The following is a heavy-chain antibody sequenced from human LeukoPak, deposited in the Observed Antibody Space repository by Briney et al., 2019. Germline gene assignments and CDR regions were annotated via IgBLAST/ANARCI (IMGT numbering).Heavy chain of an antibody. CDR3: VTDRDLQRISY. V-gene: IGHV4-31*03. J-gene: IGHJ4*02. Sequence: ASETLSLTCTVSGGSISSGGYYWSWIRQHPGKGLEWIGYIYYSGSTYYNPSLKSRVTISVDTSKNQFSLKLSSVTAADTAVYYCVTDRDLQRISYWGQGTLVTVSS. CDR1: GGSISSGGYY. D-gene: IGHD2-15*01. CDR2: IYYSGST.